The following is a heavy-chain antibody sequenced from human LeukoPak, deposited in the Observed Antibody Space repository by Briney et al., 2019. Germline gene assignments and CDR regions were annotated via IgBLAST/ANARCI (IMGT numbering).Heavy chain of an antibody. D-gene: IGHD3-22*01. J-gene: IGHJ5*02. Sequence: GSLRLSCAASGFTFSSYGMDWVRQAPGKGLEWVALIWYDGSSKYYADSVKGRFTISRDNSKNTLYLQMNSLRAEDTAVYYCARGESNYYDSSGYYRWGQGTLVTVSS. CDR3: ARGESNYYDSSGYYR. CDR2: IWYDGSSK. CDR1: GFTFSSYG. V-gene: IGHV3-33*01.